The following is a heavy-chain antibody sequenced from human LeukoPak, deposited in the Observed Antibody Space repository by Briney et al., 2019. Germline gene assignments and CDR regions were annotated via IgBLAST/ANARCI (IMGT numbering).Heavy chain of an antibody. Sequence: SETLSLTCTVSGGSISSYYWSWIRQPPGKGLEWIGSIYYSGSTYYNPSLKSRVTISVDTSKNQFSLKLSSVTAADTAVYYCARAVQWFDPWGQGTLVTVSS. CDR3: ARAVQWFDP. J-gene: IGHJ5*02. CDR2: IYYSGST. V-gene: IGHV4-59*12. CDR1: GGSISSYY.